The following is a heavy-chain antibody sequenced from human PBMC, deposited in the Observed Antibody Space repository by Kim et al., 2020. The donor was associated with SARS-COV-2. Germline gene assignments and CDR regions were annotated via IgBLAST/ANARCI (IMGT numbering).Heavy chain of an antibody. CDR2: IIPIFGTT. CDR1: GGTFSNYA. CDR3: ARDMGYCGGGSCYDYYYGMDV. D-gene: IGHD2-15*01. Sequence: SVKVSCKASGGTFSNYAISWVRQAPGQGLEWMGGIIPIFGTTNYAQKFQGRVTITADESTSTAYMELSSLRSEDTAVYYCARDMGYCGGGSCYDYYYGMDVWGQGTTVTVSS. V-gene: IGHV1-69*13. J-gene: IGHJ6*02.